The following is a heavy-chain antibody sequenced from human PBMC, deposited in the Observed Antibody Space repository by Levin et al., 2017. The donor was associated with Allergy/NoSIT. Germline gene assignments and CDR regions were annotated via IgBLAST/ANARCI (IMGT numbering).Heavy chain of an antibody. CDR1: GFTFYSYS. Sequence: PGGSLRLSCAASGFTFYSYSMNWVRQAPGKGLEWVSYISSISTTIYYADSVKGRFTISRDNAKNLLYLQMNSLRDEDTAVYYCARHMTTVTTAAYYGLDVWGQGTTVTVSS. CDR3: ARHMTTVTTAAYYGLDV. V-gene: IGHV3-48*02. D-gene: IGHD4-17*01. J-gene: IGHJ6*02. CDR2: ISSISTTI.